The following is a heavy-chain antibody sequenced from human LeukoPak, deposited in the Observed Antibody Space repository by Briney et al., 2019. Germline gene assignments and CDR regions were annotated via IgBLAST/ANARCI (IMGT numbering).Heavy chain of an antibody. Sequence: GGSLRLSCAASGFTFNNAWMSWVRQAPGKGLEWVGRIKSITDGGTTVYAAPVKGRFTISRDDSKNTLYLQINSLKTEDTAVYHCTTDSILTGYYFYYYYYAMDAWGQGTTVTVSS. V-gene: IGHV3-15*01. CDR3: TTDSILTGYYFYYYYYAMDA. J-gene: IGHJ6*02. CDR1: GFTFNNAW. D-gene: IGHD3-9*01. CDR2: IKSITDGGTT.